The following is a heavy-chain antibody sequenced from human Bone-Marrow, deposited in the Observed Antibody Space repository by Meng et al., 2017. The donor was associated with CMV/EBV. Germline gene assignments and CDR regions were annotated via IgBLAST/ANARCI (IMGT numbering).Heavy chain of an antibody. D-gene: IGHD3-10*01. Sequence: GESLKISCAASGFTFSSYSMNWVRQAPGKGLEWVSSISSSSSYIYYADSVKGRFTISRDNAKNSLYLQMNSLRAEDTAVYYCARGEGYYGSGSYSNYYYGMDVWGQRTTVTVSS. CDR2: ISSSSSYI. CDR3: ARGEGYYGSGSYSNYYYGMDV. CDR1: GFTFSSYS. V-gene: IGHV3-21*01. J-gene: IGHJ6*02.